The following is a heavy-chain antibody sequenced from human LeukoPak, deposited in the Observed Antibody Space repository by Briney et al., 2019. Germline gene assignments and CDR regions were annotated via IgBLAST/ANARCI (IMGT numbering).Heavy chain of an antibody. J-gene: IGHJ4*02. D-gene: IGHD6-13*01. Sequence: SETLSLTCAVSGGSISSGGYSWSWIRQPPGKGLEWIVYIYHSGSTYYNPSLKSRVTISVDTSKNQFSLKLSSVTAADTAVYYCARTQRIAAAGNGGDYWGQGTLVTVSS. CDR3: ARTQRIAAAGNGGDY. CDR1: GGSISSGGYS. CDR2: IYHSGST. V-gene: IGHV4-30-2*01.